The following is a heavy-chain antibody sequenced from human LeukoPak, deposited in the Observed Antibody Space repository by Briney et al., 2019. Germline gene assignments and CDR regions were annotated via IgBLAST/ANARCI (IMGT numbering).Heavy chain of an antibody. CDR1: GGSISSDSYY. Sequence: SETLSLTCTVSGGSISSDSYYWSWIRQPAGKGLEWIGRIYTSGSTNYNPPLKSRVTISVDTSKNQFSLKLSSVTAADTAVYYCARGTPLYMTTARYYFDYWGQGTLVTVSS. J-gene: IGHJ4*02. CDR3: ARGTPLYMTTARYYFDY. D-gene: IGHD4-11*01. V-gene: IGHV4-61*02. CDR2: IYTSGST.